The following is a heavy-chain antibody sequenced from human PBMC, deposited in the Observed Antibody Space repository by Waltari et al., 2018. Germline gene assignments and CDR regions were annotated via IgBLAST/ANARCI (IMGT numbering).Heavy chain of an antibody. D-gene: IGHD6-13*01. CDR2: IYYSGST. CDR3: AGYIAAAGFNWFDP. Sequence: QVQLQESGPGLVKPSETLSLTCTVSGGSISSYYWSWIRQPPGKGLEWIGYIYYSGSTNYNPSLKSRVTISVDTSKNQFSLKLSSVTAADTAVYYCAGYIAAAGFNWFDPWGQGTLVTVSS. V-gene: IGHV4-59*01. CDR1: GGSISSYY. J-gene: IGHJ5*02.